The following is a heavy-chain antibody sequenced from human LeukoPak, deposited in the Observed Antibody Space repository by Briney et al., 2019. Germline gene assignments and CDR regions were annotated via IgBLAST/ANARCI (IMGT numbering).Heavy chain of an antibody. CDR2: ISYDGSNK. Sequence: SGGSLRLSCAASGFTFSSYAMHWVRQAPGKGLEWVAVISYDGSNKYYADSVKGRFTISRDNSKNTLYLQMNSLRAEDTAVYYCARDWLHYYDILTGLFDYWGQGTLVTVSS. V-gene: IGHV3-30*04. CDR1: GFTFSSYA. J-gene: IGHJ4*02. CDR3: ARDWLHYYDILTGLFDY. D-gene: IGHD3-9*01.